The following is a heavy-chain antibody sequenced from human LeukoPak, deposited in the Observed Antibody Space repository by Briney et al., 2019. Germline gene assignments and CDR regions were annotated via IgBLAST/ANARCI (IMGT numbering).Heavy chain of an antibody. CDR3: ARDIVHCGGDCYPGRGFDY. D-gene: IGHD2-21*02. Sequence: GGSLRLSCAATGLSVSSNFMNWVRQAPGKGLEWVSYISSGSTYMYYADSLKGRFTISRDNAKSSLYLQMNSLRAEDTAMYYCARDIVHCGGDCYPGRGFDYWGQGTLVSVSS. CDR1: GLSVSSNF. V-gene: IGHV3-21*01. J-gene: IGHJ4*02. CDR2: ISSGSTYM.